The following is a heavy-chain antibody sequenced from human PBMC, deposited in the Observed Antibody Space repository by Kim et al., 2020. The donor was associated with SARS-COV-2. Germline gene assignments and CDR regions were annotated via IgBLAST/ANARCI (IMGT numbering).Heavy chain of an antibody. CDR3: ARDLAWELLLLDY. Sequence: GGSLRLSCAASGFTFSSYAMHWVRQAPGKGLEWVAVISYDGSNKYYADSVKGRFTISRDNSKNTLYLQMNSLRAEDTAVYYCARDLAWELLLLDYWGQGTLVTVSS. D-gene: IGHD1-26*01. V-gene: IGHV3-30-3*01. J-gene: IGHJ4*02. CDR1: GFTFSSYA. CDR2: ISYDGSNK.